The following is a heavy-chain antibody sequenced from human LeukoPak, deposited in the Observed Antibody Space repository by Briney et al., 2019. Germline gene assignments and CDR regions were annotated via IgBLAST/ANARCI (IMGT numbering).Heavy chain of an antibody. CDR2: ISSSGSTI. J-gene: IGHJ6*02. CDR3: ARDRGIAAAGAGYHFYGMDV. V-gene: IGHV3-48*03. D-gene: IGHD6-13*01. CDR1: GFTFSSYE. Sequence: GGSLRLSCAASGFTFSSYEMNWVRQAPGKGLEWVSHISSSGSTIYYADSVRGRFTISRDNAKNSLHLQTNSLRVEDTAVYYCARDRGIAAAGAGYHFYGMDVWGQGTAVTVS.